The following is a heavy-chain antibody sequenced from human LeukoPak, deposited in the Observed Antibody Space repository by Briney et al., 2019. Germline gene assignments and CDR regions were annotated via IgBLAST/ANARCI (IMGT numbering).Heavy chain of an antibody. J-gene: IGHJ4*02. CDR2: IYYSGST. Sequence: PSETLSLTCTVSGGSISSSNYYWGWIRQPTEKGLECIGTIYYSGSTYYSPSLKSRLTISVDTSKNQFSLKLSSVTAADTAVYYCARLYYDVLTGYFYYFDYWGQGTLVTVSS. D-gene: IGHD3-9*01. CDR3: ARLYYDVLTGYFYYFDY. CDR1: GGSISSSNYY. V-gene: IGHV4-39*01.